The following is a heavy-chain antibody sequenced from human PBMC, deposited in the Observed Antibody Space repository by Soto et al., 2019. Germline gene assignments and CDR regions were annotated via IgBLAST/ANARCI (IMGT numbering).Heavy chain of an antibody. CDR2: IYNSGST. Sequence: TLSPPCAVSGGYISGGYYSWSWTRQPPGKGLECIGLIYNSGSTYYNSSLKSRVTTSVDRSKNHFFLNLTSVTAADTAVYYCATDRKFFQIWGQWTKVTVSS. V-gene: IGHV4-30-2*01. CDR1: GGYISGGYYS. J-gene: IGHJ3*02. CDR3: ATDRKFFQI.